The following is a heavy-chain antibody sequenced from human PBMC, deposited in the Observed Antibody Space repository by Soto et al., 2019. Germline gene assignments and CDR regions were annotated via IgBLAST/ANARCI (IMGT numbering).Heavy chain of an antibody. J-gene: IGHJ4*02. CDR1: GFTFSSYD. Sequence: GGSLRLSCAASGFTFSSYDMHWVRQATGKGLEWVSAIGTAGDTYYPGSVKGRFTISRENAKNSLYLQMNSLRAEDTAVYYCARGSWAAMVTDFDYWGQGTLVTVSS. CDR3: ARGSWAAMVTDFDY. D-gene: IGHD5-18*01. CDR2: IGTAGDT. V-gene: IGHV3-13*01.